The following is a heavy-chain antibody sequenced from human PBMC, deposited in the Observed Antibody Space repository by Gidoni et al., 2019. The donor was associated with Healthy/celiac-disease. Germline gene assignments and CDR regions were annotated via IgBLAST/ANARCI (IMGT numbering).Heavy chain of an antibody. CDR3: ASSNSYGYFSFDY. V-gene: IGHV3-21*01. CDR2: ISSSSSYI. D-gene: IGHD5-18*01. Sequence: EVQLVESGGGLVKPGGSLRLSCAASGFTFSSYSMNWVRQAPGKGLEWVSSISSSSSYIYYADSVKGRFTISRDNAKNSLYLQMNSLRAEDTAVYYCASSNSYGYFSFDYWGQGTLVTVSS. CDR1: GFTFSSYS. J-gene: IGHJ4*02.